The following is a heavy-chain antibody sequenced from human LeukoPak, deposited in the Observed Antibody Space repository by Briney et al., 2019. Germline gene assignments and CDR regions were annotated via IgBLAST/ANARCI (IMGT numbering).Heavy chain of an antibody. Sequence: PSETLSLTCAVSGYSISSGYYWGWIRQPPGKGLEWIGSIYHSGSPYYNPPLKSRVTISVDTSKNQFSLKLSSVTAADTAVYYCACLGHQYSPYYFDYWGQGTLVTVSS. V-gene: IGHV4-38-2*01. J-gene: IGHJ4*02. CDR3: ACLGHQYSPYYFDY. D-gene: IGHD4-11*01. CDR1: GYSISSGYY. CDR2: IYHSGSP.